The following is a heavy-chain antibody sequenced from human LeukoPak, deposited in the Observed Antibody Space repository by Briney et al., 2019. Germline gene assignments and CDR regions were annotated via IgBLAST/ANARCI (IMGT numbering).Heavy chain of an antibody. CDR2: ISSSGSTI. D-gene: IGHD6-19*01. CDR3: ASPPSPDGSGWWY. CDR1: GFTFSDYY. J-gene: IGHJ4*02. Sequence: GGSLRLSCAASGFTFSDYYMSWIRQAPGKGLEWVSYISSSGSTIYYADSVKSRFTISRDNAKNSLYLQMNSLRAEDTAVYYCASPPSPDGSGWWYWGQGTLVTVSS. V-gene: IGHV3-11*01.